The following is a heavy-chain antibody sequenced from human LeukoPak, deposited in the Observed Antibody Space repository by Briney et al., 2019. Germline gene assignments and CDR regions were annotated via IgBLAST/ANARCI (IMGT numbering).Heavy chain of an antibody. CDR3: ARAPSLFGSGSYWGYYYYGMDV. J-gene: IGHJ6*02. CDR1: GGSISSYY. V-gene: IGHV4-59*01. Sequence: SETLSLTCTVSGGSISSYYWSWIRQPPGKGLEWIGYIYYSGSTNYNPSLKSRVTISVGTSKNQFSLKLSSVTAADTAVYYCARAPSLFGSGSYWGYYYYGMDVWGQGTTVTVSS. D-gene: IGHD3-10*01. CDR2: IYYSGST.